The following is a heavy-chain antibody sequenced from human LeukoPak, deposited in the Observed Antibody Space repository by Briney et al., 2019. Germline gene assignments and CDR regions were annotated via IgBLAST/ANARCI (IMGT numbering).Heavy chain of an antibody. CDR1: GFTFSSYG. V-gene: IGHV3-30*18. Sequence: GRSLRLSCAASGFTFSSYGMHWVRQAPGKGLEWVAVISYDGSNKYYADSVKGRFTISRDNSKNTLYLQMNSLRAEDTAVYYCAKDHWGIDVWGQGTMVTVSS. CDR3: AKDHWGIDV. CDR2: ISYDGSNK. J-gene: IGHJ3*01. D-gene: IGHD6-13*01.